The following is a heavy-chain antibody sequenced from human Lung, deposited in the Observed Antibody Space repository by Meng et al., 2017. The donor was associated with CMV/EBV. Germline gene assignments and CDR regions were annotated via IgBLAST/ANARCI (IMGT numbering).Heavy chain of an antibody. V-gene: IGHV3-21*01. Sequence: GESXKISCAASGFTFSSYSMNWVRQAPGKGLEWVSSISSSSSYIYYADSVKGRFTISRDNAKNSLYLQMNSLRAEDTAVYYCARDYGNDYWGQGTLVPVSS. CDR1: GFTFSSYS. D-gene: IGHD4-17*01. CDR2: ISSSSSYI. J-gene: IGHJ4*02. CDR3: ARDYGNDY.